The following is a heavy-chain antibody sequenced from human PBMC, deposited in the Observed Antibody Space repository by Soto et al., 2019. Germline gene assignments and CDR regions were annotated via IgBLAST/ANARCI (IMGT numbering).Heavy chain of an antibody. D-gene: IGHD2-8*01. Sequence: EVQLVESGGGLVKPGGSLRLSCAASGFTFSSYSMVWVRQAPEKGLEWVSSIGGSSGHIYYADSLKGRFTIPRDDAKNSLYLRMNSLRVDDTAVYYCAITNGAYSNYLDSWGQGTLVTVSS. V-gene: IGHV3-21*01. J-gene: IGHJ4*02. CDR2: IGGSSGHI. CDR1: GFTFSSYS. CDR3: AITNGAYSNYLDS.